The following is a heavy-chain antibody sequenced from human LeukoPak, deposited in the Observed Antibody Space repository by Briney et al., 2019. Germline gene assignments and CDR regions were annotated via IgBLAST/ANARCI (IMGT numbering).Heavy chain of an antibody. J-gene: IGHJ4*02. CDR1: GFTFSSYS. CDR2: ISSSSSYI. V-gene: IGHV3-21*01. CDR3: ARVDTNGVRSFDY. D-gene: IGHD2-8*01. Sequence: GGSLRLSCAATGFTFSSYSMNWVRQAPGKGLEWVSSISSSSSYIYYADSVKGRFTISRDNAKNSLYLQMNSLRAEDTAVYYCARVDTNGVRSFDYWGQGTLVTVSS.